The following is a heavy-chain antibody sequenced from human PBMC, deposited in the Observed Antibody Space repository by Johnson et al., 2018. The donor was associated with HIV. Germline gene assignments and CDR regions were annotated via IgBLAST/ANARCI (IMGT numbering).Heavy chain of an antibody. V-gene: IGHV3-74*02. D-gene: IGHD6-6*01. CDR2: ISGDGSCS. J-gene: IGHJ3*02. CDR1: GFTFW. Sequence: VQLVESGGGVVQPGGSLRLSCAVSGFTFWMHWVRQVPGKGLMWVSRISGDGSCSSYADSVKGRFTISRDNAKNTLYLQLNSLRVEDTAIYYCARAQLLADDAFNNWGQGTMVTVSS. CDR3: ARAQLLADDAFNN.